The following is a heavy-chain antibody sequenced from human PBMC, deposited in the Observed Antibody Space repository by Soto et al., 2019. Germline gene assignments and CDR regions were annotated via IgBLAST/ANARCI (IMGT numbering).Heavy chain of an antibody. J-gene: IGHJ6*02. CDR3: AREWDSSSLYYYYYDGMDV. CDR2: ISAYNGNT. Sequence: ASVKVSCKASGYTFTSYGISWVRQAPGQGLEWMGWISAYNGNTNYAQKLQGRVTMTTDTSTSTAYMELRSLRSDDTAVYYCAREWDSSSLYYYYYDGMDVWGQGTMVTVSS. D-gene: IGHD6-6*01. V-gene: IGHV1-18*04. CDR1: GYTFTSYG.